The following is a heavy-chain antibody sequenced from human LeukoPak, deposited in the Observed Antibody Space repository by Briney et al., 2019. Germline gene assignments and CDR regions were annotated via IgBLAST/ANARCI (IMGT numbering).Heavy chain of an antibody. V-gene: IGHV3-15*01. CDR1: GFTFSNAW. J-gene: IGHJ4*02. CDR3: TTDNYYDSGFDY. Sequence: GGSLRFSCAASGFTFSNAWMSWVRQAPGKGLEWVGRIKSKTDGGTTDYAAPVKGRFTISRDDSKNTLYLQMNSLKTEDTAVYYCTTDNYYDSGFDYWGQGTLVTVSS. D-gene: IGHD3-22*01. CDR2: IKSKTDGGTT.